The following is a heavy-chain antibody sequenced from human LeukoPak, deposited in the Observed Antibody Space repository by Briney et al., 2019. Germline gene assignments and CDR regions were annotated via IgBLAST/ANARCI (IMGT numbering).Heavy chain of an antibody. CDR1: GFTFSSYS. Sequence: PGGSLRLSCAASGFTFSSYSMNWVRQAPGQGLEWVSSISSSSSYIYYADSVKGRFTISRDNAKNSLYLQMNSLRAEATAVYYCARVPGERLGGDYWGQGTLGTVSS. CDR2: ISSSSSYI. V-gene: IGHV3-21*01. CDR3: ARVPGERLGGDY. D-gene: IGHD3-16*01. J-gene: IGHJ4*02.